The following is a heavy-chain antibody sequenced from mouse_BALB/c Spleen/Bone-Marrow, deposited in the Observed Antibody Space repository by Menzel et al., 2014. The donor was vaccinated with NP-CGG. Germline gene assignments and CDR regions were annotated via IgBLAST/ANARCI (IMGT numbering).Heavy chain of an antibody. D-gene: IGHD2-3*01. CDR3: AMRLLTS. Sequence: EVQLVESGPGLVKPSQSLSLTCSVTGYSITSGYYWNWTRQSPGNKLEWMGYISYDGSNNYNPSLKNRISITRDTSKNQFFLKLNSVTTEDTATYYCAMRLLTSWGQGTLVTVSA. CDR2: ISYDGSN. CDR1: GYSITSGYY. V-gene: IGHV3-6*02. J-gene: IGHJ3*01.